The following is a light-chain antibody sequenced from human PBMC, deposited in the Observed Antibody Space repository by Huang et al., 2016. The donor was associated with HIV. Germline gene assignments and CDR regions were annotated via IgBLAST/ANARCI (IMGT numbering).Light chain of an antibody. J-gene: IGKJ3*01. CDR2: GAA. Sequence: EIVLTQSPGNLSLSPGERATLSCRASKSVSSSYLAWYQQTSGQAPRLLICGAASRATGIPDRLSGSWSGTDFTLTISRLEPEDFAVYYCQQYGSSPPVTFGPGTKVDIK. V-gene: IGKV3-20*01. CDR3: QQYGSSPPVT. CDR1: KSVSSSY.